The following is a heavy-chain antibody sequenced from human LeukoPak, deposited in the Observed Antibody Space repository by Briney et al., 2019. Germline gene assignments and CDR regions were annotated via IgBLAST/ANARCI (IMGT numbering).Heavy chain of an antibody. CDR3: ARDRYYDSGSYYN. CDR2: FLYSGTT. J-gene: IGHJ4*02. Sequence: SETLSLTCTVSGGSISGGSISSSSYYWGWIRQSPGKGLEWIGSFLYSGTTYYNPSLMSRVTISVDTSKNQLSLKLISVTAADTAVYYCARDRYYDSGSYYNWGQGTLVTVSS. V-gene: IGHV4-39*07. D-gene: IGHD3-10*01. CDR1: GGSISSSSYY.